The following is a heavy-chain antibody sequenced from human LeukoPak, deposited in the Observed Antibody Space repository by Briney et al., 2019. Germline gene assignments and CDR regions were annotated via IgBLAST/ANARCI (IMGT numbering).Heavy chain of an antibody. V-gene: IGHV1-18*01. CDR2: ISAYNGNT. CDR3: ARGDSVPLGGGNLLRVLYFND. J-gene: IGHJ1*01. D-gene: IGHD4-23*01. Sequence: GASVKVSCKASGYTFTSYGISWVRQAPGQGLEWMGWISAYNGNTNYAQKFQGRLTITADESTTTAYLELSSLRSEDTAVYYCARGDSVPLGGGNLLRVLYFNDWGQGTLVAVSS. CDR1: GYTFTSYG.